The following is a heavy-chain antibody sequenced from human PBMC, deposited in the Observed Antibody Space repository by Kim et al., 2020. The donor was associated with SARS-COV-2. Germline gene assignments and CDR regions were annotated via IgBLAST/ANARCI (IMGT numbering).Heavy chain of an antibody. CDR3: ARRSIGFDY. V-gene: IGHV1-3*01. J-gene: IGHJ4*02. Sequence: TYSPKFQGRVPITRDPSASTAYMELSSLRSEDTAVYYCARRSIGFDYWGQGTLVTVSS. D-gene: IGHD2-21*01.